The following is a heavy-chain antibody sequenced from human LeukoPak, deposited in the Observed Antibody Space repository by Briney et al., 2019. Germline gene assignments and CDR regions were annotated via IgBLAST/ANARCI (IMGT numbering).Heavy chain of an antibody. D-gene: IGHD3-9*01. Sequence: SGPTLVNPTQTLTLTCTFSGFSLSTSGVGVGWIRQPPGKALEWLALIYWDDDKRYSPSLKSRITLTKDTSKNQVVLTMTNMDPVDTATYYCALTSTIFLPFDYWGQGTLVTLSS. CDR3: ALTSTIFLPFDY. J-gene: IGHJ4*02. CDR1: GFSLSTSGVG. CDR2: IYWDDDK. V-gene: IGHV2-5*02.